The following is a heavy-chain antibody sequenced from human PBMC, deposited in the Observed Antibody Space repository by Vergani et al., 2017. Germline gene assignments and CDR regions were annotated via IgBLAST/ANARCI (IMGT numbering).Heavy chain of an antibody. CDR3: ARQVAVAGKWWGPYYYYGMDV. CDR2: IYPDDSET. V-gene: IGHV5-51*01. D-gene: IGHD6-19*01. CDR1: GYTFSNFW. J-gene: IGHJ6*02. Sequence: QLVQSGAEEKKPGESLKISCKGSGYTFSNFWIGWLRQMPGKGLEWVGIIYPDDSETRYRRSFQGQVTISADKSITTAYLQWHSLKASDTAMYYCARQVAVAGKWWGPYYYYGMDVWGQGTTVTVSS.